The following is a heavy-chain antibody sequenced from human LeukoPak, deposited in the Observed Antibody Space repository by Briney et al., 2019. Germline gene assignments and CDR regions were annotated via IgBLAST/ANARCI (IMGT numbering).Heavy chain of an antibody. D-gene: IGHD3-9*01. CDR3: ARWDDLFLIDF. Sequence: GRSLRLSCAASGFTFSSYGMHWVRQAPGKGLEWVSSISTSSSSKYYADSVKGRFTISRDNAKNSLDLQMNSLRAEDTAVYYCARWDDLFLIDFWGQGTLVTVSS. V-gene: IGHV3-21*01. J-gene: IGHJ4*02. CDR1: GFTFSSYG. CDR2: ISTSSSSK.